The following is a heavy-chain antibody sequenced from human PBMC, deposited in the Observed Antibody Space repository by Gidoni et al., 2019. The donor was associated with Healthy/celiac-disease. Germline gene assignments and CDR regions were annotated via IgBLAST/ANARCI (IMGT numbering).Heavy chain of an antibody. V-gene: IGHV1-2*02. CDR2: INPNSGGT. CDR3: ARANLGYCSGGSCPDFDY. J-gene: IGHJ4*02. Sequence: QVQLVQSGAEVKKPGASVKVSCKASGYTFTGYYMHWVRQATGQGLEWMGWINPNSGGTNYAQKFQGRVTMTRDTSISTAYMELSRLRSDDTAVYYCARANLGYCSGGSCPDFDYWGQGTLVTVSS. CDR1: GYTFTGYY. D-gene: IGHD2-15*01.